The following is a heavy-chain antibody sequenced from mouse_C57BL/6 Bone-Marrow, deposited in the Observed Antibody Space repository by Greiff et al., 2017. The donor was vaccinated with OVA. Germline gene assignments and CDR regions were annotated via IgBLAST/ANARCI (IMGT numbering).Heavy chain of an antibody. V-gene: IGHV2-4*01. Sequence: QVQLQQSGPGLVQPSQSLSITCTVSGFSLTSYGVHWVRQPPGKGLEWLGVICSGGSTDYNAAFISRLSISKDNSKSQVFFKMNSLQADDTAIYYCAKEGLLDYYAMDYWGQGTSVTVSS. CDR1: GFSLTSYG. CDR3: AKEGLLDYYAMDY. J-gene: IGHJ4*01. CDR2: ICSGGST. D-gene: IGHD2-3*01.